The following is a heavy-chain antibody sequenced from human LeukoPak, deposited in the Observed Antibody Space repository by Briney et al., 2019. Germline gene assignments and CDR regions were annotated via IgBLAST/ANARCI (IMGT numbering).Heavy chain of an antibody. V-gene: IGHV4-4*07. CDR3: ARTTEGYCRGRSCYSYYYYMDV. D-gene: IGHD2-15*01. J-gene: IGHJ6*03. CDR2: IYTSGST. Sequence: KSSETLSLTCTVSGGSISSYYWSWIRQPAGKGLEWIGRIYTSGSTNYNPTLKSRVTISVVTSKNQFSLKLSSVTAADTAVYYCARTTEGYCRGRSCYSYYYYMDVWGKGTTVTVSS. CDR1: GGSISSYY.